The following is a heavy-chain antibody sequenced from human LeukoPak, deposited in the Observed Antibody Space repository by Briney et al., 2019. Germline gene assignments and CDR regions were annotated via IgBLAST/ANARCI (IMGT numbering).Heavy chain of an antibody. CDR2: TYYRSKWYN. V-gene: IGHV6-1*01. Sequence: SQTLSLTCAISGDSVSTNSAAWNWIRQSPSRGLEWLGRTYYRSKWYNDYAVSVKSRIAINPDTSENQFSLQLNSVTPEDTAVYYCARDMGVFSKWSKYDYWGQGTLVTVSS. CDR3: ARDMGVFSKWSKYDY. D-gene: IGHD2-15*01. CDR1: GDSVSTNSAA. J-gene: IGHJ4*02.